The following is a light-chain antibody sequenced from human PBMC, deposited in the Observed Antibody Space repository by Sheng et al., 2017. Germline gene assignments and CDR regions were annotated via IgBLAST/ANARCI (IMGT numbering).Light chain of an antibody. V-gene: IGKV1-39*01. CDR3: QQSYTSPYN. CDR2: VSS. J-gene: IGKJ2*01. Sequence: DIQLTQSPSSLSASVGDTVTITCRTSQAISSYLNWYQQKPDEAPKLLIYVSSTLQSGVPSRFSGSGSGREFTLTISSLQPEDFATYYCQQSYTSPYNFGQGTGLQIK. CDR1: QAISSY.